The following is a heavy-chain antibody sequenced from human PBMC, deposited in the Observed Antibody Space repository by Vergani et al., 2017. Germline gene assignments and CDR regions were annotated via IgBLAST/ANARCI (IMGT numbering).Heavy chain of an antibody. CDR3: AKDRYDYVWVRLNYYYYMDV. J-gene: IGHJ6*03. CDR2: ISGSGGST. Sequence: EVQLLESGGGLVQPGGSLRLSCAASGFTFSSYAMSWVRQAPGKGLEWVSAISGSGGSTYYADSVKGRVTISRDNSKNTLYLQMNSLRAEDTAVSYCAKDRYDYVWVRLNYYYYMDVWGKGTTVTVSS. CDR1: GFTFSSYA. V-gene: IGHV3-23*01. D-gene: IGHD3-16*01.